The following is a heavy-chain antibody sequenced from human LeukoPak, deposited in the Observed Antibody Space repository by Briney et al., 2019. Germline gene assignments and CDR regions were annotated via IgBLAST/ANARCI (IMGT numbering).Heavy chain of an antibody. Sequence: GGSLRLSCAASGFTFSSYGMNWVRQAPGKGLEWVSSISSSSSYIYYADSVKGRFTISRDNAKNSLYLQMNSLRAEDTAVYYCARGYSYGYYFDYWGQGTLVTVSS. V-gene: IGHV3-21*01. D-gene: IGHD5-18*01. CDR1: GFTFSSYG. J-gene: IGHJ4*02. CDR2: ISSSSSYI. CDR3: ARGYSYGYYFDY.